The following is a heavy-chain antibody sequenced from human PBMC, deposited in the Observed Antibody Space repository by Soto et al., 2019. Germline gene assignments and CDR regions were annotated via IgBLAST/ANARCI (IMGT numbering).Heavy chain of an antibody. V-gene: IGHV4-39*01. D-gene: IGHD3-22*01. J-gene: IGHJ5*02. CDR2: IYYSGST. CDR1: GGSISSSSYY. Sequence: SETLSLTCTVSGGSISSSSYYWGWIRQPPGKGLEWIGSIYYSGSTYYNPSLKSRVTISVDTSKNQFSLKLSSVTAADTAVYYCASTMIVVVWGWFDPWGQGTLVTVSS. CDR3: ASTMIVVVWGWFDP.